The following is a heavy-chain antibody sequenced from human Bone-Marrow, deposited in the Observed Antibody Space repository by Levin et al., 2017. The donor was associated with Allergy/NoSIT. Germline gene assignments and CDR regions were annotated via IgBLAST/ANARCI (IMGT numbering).Heavy chain of an antibody. Sequence: VASVKVSCAASGFTFSSYWMSWVRQAPGKGLEWVANIKQDGSEKFYVDSVKGRFTISRDNAKNSLYLQMNSLRAEDTAMYYCARAISGVARDYWGQGTLVTVSS. CDR2: IKQDGSEK. D-gene: IGHD3-3*01. CDR3: ARAISGVARDY. CDR1: GFTFSSYW. J-gene: IGHJ4*02. V-gene: IGHV3-7*01.